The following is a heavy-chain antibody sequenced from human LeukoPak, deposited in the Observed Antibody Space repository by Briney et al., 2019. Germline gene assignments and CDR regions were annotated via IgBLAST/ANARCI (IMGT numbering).Heavy chain of an antibody. V-gene: IGHV1-2*06. Sequence: ASVKVSCKTSGYTFTGYYMHWVRQAPGQGLEWMGRINPNSGGTNYAQKFQGRVTMTRDTSITTAYMEPSSLRSDDTAVYYCARDRGQYFDYWGQGTLVTVSS. CDR1: GYTFTGYY. CDR2: INPNSGGT. J-gene: IGHJ4*02. CDR3: ARDRGQYFDY.